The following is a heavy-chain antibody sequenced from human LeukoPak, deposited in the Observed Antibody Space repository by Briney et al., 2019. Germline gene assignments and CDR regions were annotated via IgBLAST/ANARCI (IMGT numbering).Heavy chain of an antibody. Sequence: ASVKVSCKASGYTFTSYGFNWVRQAPGQGLEWMGWISDYNGNTNYAQKFQGRVTITTDESTSTAYMELSSLRSEDTAVYYCASTGDLWSSYYYYYYMDVWGKGTTVTVSS. CDR1: GYTFTSYG. CDR3: ASTGDLWSSYYYYYYMDV. CDR2: ISDYNGNT. J-gene: IGHJ6*03. V-gene: IGHV1-18*01. D-gene: IGHD3-10*01.